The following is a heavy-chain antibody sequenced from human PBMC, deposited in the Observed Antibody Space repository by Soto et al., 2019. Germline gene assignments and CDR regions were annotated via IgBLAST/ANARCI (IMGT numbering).Heavy chain of an antibody. D-gene: IGHD3-22*01. Sequence: PGGSLRLSCAASGFTFSSYAMNWVRQAPGKGLEWVAVISYDGSNKYYADSVKGRFTISRDNSKNTLYLQMNSLRAEDTAVYYCARDFSYYYDSSGIVDYWGQGTLVTVSS. J-gene: IGHJ4*02. V-gene: IGHV3-30-3*01. CDR3: ARDFSYYYDSSGIVDY. CDR2: ISYDGSNK. CDR1: GFTFSSYA.